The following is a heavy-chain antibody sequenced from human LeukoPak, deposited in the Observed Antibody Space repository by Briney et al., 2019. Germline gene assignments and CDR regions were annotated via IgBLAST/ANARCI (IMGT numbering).Heavy chain of an antibody. J-gene: IGHJ3*02. Sequence: GASVRVSCKASGYSFTGYYVHWVRQAPGQGLEWMGWLNPNSGGTNYAQKFQGRVTMARDTSNSTAYMELKRLRSDDTAVYYCARSSSGWYVAFDIWGQGTMVTVSS. CDR3: ARSSSGWYVAFDI. V-gene: IGHV1-2*02. D-gene: IGHD6-19*01. CDR1: GYSFTGYY. CDR2: LNPNSGGT.